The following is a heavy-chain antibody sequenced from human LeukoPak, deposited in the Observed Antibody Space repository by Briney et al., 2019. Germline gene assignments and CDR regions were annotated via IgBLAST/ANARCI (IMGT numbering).Heavy chain of an antibody. V-gene: IGHV3-48*03. CDR2: ISNGDGTI. CDR3: ARRPRYYYYMDV. J-gene: IGHJ6*03. Sequence: GGSLRLSCAASGFTFSTYEMNWVRQAPGKGLEWVSYISNGDGTIKYADSVKGRFTISRDNAKNSLYLQMNSLRVEDTAVYYCARRPRYYYYMDVWGKGTTVTISS. CDR1: GFTFSTYE.